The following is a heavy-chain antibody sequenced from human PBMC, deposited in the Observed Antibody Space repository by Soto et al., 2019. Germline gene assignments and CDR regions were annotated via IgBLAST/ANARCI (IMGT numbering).Heavy chain of an antibody. CDR2: ISGSGSSR. V-gene: IGHV3-23*01. Sequence: GGSLRLSCAASGFTFSTYAMSWVRQAPGKGLEWVSAISGSGSSRYYADSAKGRFTISRDNAKNTLYLQMNSLRAEDTALYYCVDPYFFDYWGQGTLVTVSS. J-gene: IGHJ4*02. CDR1: GFTFSTYA. CDR3: VDPYFFDY. D-gene: IGHD2-2*03.